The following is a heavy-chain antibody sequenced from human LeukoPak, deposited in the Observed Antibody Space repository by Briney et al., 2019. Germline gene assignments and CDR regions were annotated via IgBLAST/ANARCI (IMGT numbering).Heavy chain of an antibody. CDR3: ARVRGRCSSTSCYAKYYFDY. Sequence: ASVKVSCKASGYTFTGYYMHWVRQAPGQGLEWMGWINPNSGGTNYAQKFQGRVTMTRDTSISTAYMELSRLRSDDTAVYYCARVRGRCSSTSCYAKYYFDYWGQGTLVTVSS. CDR1: GYTFTGYY. J-gene: IGHJ4*02. D-gene: IGHD2-2*01. V-gene: IGHV1-2*02. CDR2: INPNSGGT.